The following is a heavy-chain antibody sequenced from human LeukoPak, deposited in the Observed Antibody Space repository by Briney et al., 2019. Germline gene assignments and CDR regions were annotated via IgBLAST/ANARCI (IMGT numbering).Heavy chain of an antibody. D-gene: IGHD4-17*01. J-gene: IGHJ4*02. CDR2: IDWDDDK. CDR1: GFSLSTSGMC. CDR3: ARYGDYVGSFDY. Sequence: SGPALVKPTQTLTLTCTFSGFSLSTSGMCVSWIRQPPGKALEWLARIDWDDDKYYSTSLKTRLTISKDTSKNQVVLTMTNMDPVDTATYYCARYGDYVGSFDYWGQGTLATVSS. V-gene: IGHV2-70*11.